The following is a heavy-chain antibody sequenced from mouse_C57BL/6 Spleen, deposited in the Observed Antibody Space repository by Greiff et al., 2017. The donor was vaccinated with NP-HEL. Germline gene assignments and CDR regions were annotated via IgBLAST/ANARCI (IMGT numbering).Heavy chain of an antibody. CDR1: GYTFTSYT. CDR2: INPSSGYT. CDR3: ARGTFYGSDY. D-gene: IGHD1-1*01. V-gene: IGHV1-4*01. J-gene: IGHJ2*01. Sequence: VQLQQSGAELVRPGASVKMSCKASGYTFTSYTMHWVKQRPGQGLEWIGYINPSSGYTKYNQKFKDKATLTADKSSSTAYMQLSSLTSEDSAVYYCARGTFYGSDYWGQGTTLTVSS.